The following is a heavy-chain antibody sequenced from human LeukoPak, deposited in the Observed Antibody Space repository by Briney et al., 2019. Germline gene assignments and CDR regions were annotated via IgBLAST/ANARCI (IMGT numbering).Heavy chain of an antibody. V-gene: IGHV1-18*04. CDR3: ARDPRHNWNDPITDY. J-gene: IGHJ4*02. Sequence: GASVKVSCKASGSTFTGYYMHWVRQAPGQGLEWMGWISAYNGNTNQAQKLQVRVTMTTDTSNSTAYMELRRLRSDDTAVYYCARDPRHNWNDPITDYWGQGTLVTVSS. CDR2: ISAYNGNT. D-gene: IGHD1-1*01. CDR1: GSTFTGYY.